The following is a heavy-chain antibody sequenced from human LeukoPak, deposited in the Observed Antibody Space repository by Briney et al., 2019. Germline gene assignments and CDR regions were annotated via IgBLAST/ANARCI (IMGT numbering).Heavy chain of an antibody. CDR3: ARDVGATPGYFDY. Sequence: SETLSLTCTVSGGSISSYYWSWIRQPPGKGLECIGYIYNSGSTNYNPSLQSRVTVSVDTSKNQFSLKLSSVTAADTAVYYCARDVGATPGYFDYWGQGTLVTVSS. V-gene: IGHV4-59*01. J-gene: IGHJ4*02. D-gene: IGHD1-26*01. CDR2: IYNSGST. CDR1: GGSISSYY.